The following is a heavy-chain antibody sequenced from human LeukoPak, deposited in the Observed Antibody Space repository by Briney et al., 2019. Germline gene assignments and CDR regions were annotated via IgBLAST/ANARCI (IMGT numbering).Heavy chain of an antibody. Sequence: PGRSLRLSCTASGFPFRDHAMSWVRQAPGKGLEWVGFIRTNPNGATVEYAASVKARFTIPRDDSKNIAYLEMNSLKTEDTAVYYCVRNSGTYRGYGLDVWGQGTTVTVSS. CDR1: GFPFRDHA. J-gene: IGHJ6*02. D-gene: IGHD1-26*01. V-gene: IGHV3-49*04. CDR2: IRTNPNGATV. CDR3: VRNSGTYRGYGLDV.